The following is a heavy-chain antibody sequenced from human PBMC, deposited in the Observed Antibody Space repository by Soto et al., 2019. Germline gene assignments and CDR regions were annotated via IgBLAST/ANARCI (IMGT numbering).Heavy chain of an antibody. V-gene: IGHV1-46*01. D-gene: IGHD2-15*01. J-gene: IGHJ4*02. Sequence: ASVKVSCKASGYTFTSYYMHWVRQAPGQGLEWMGIINPSGGSTSYAQKFQGRVTMTADTSTSTAYMELSSLRSEDTAVYYCARESRYCSGGSCYFLPGIDYWGQGTLVTVSS. CDR3: ARESRYCSGGSCYFLPGIDY. CDR1: GYTFTSYY. CDR2: INPSGGST.